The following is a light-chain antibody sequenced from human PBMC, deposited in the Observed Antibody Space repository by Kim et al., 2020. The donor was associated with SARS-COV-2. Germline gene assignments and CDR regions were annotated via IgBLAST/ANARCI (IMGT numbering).Light chain of an antibody. Sequence: SYELTQPPSVSVSPGQTANIICSGDKLGEKFTPWYQQKPCQSPVVVIYQDNKRPSGIPERFSGSNSGNTATLAISGTQAVDEADYYCQTRDSAHIVFGGGTQLTVL. CDR2: QDN. J-gene: IGLJ2*01. V-gene: IGLV3-1*01. CDR3: QTRDSAHIV. CDR1: KLGEKF.